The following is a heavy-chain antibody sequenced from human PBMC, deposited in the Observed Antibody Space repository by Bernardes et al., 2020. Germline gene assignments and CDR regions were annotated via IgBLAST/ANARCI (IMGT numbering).Heavy chain of an antibody. D-gene: IGHD6-19*01. V-gene: IGHV2-5*01. CDR1: GFSLTPRGAA. Sequence: SGSTLLKPTQTLTLTCTVSGFSLTPRGAAVGWIRQPPGKALEWLALIYWNDDLRYSPSLKSRLTITKGTSKDQVVLIMTNMDPEDTATYYCAHISRAETSGWLHYFDYWGPGTLVTVSS. J-gene: IGHJ4*02. CDR3: AHISRAETSGWLHYFDY. CDR2: IYWNDDL.